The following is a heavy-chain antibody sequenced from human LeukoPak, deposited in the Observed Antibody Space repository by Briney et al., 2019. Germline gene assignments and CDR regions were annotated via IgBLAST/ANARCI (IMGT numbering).Heavy chain of an antibody. CDR3: SGRDSSRSPSAY. Sequence: PGGSLRLSCAASGLTFTDFWMNWVRLAPGRGLEWLANINPDGNEKYYVDSVKGRFAMSRDNAKNEVYLEMNSLRAEDTGVYYCSGRDSSRSPSAYWGQGTLVSVPS. J-gene: IGHJ4*02. CDR2: INPDGNEK. CDR1: GLTFTDFW. V-gene: IGHV3-7*01. D-gene: IGHD6-13*01.